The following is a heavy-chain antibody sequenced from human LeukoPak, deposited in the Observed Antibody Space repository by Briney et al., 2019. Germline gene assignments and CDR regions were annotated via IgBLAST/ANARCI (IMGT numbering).Heavy chain of an antibody. Sequence: KPSQTLSLTCTVSGGSISSGSYYWSWIRQPAGKGLEWIGRIYTSGSTNYNPSLKSRVTMSVDTSKNQFSLKLSSVTAADTAVYYCARHVVPAAYFTPNWFDPWGQGTLVTVSS. CDR1: GGSISSGSYY. V-gene: IGHV4-61*02. CDR2: IYTSGST. CDR3: ARHVVPAAYFTPNWFDP. D-gene: IGHD2-2*01. J-gene: IGHJ5*02.